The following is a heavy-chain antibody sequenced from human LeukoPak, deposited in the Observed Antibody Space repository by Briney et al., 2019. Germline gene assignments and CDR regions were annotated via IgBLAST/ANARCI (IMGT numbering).Heavy chain of an antibody. V-gene: IGHV1-2*04. J-gene: IGHJ6*02. CDR2: INANSGGT. Sequence: GASVKVSCKASGYTFTGYYMHWVRQAPGQGLEWMGWINANSGGTNYAQKFQGWVTMTRDTSISTAYMELSRLRSDDTAVYYCAVESCSGGSCYSDYYGMDVWGQGTTVTVSS. CDR1: GYTFTGYY. D-gene: IGHD2-15*01. CDR3: AVESCSGGSCYSDYYGMDV.